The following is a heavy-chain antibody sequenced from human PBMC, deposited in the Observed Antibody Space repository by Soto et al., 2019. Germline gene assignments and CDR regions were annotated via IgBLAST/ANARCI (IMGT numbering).Heavy chain of an antibody. J-gene: IGHJ4*02. CDR3: TRDHRHLDY. V-gene: IGHV3-49*03. CDR2: IRSKAYGGTT. CDR1: GFTFGDYA. Sequence: EVQLVESGGGLVQPGRSLRLSCTASGFTFGDYAMNWFRQAPGKGLEWVGFIRSKAYGGTTENAASVKGRFTISRDDSKSIAYLQMNSLKTEDTAGYYCTRDHRHLDYWGQGTLVTVSS.